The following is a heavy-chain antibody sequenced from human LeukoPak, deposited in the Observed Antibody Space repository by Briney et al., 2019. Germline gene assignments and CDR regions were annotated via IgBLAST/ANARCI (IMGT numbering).Heavy chain of an antibody. CDR1: GFTFNSYG. J-gene: IGHJ4*02. V-gene: IGHV3-48*01. CDR3: VRDNDWAFDY. Sequence: GESLRLSCTASGFTFNSYGMNWVRQAPGKGLEWVSHISPRSDVVSYTDSVKGRFTISRDNAKNSLYLHMSNLRAEDMAVYYCVRDNDWAFDYWGQGTLVPVSS. D-gene: IGHD3-9*01. CDR2: ISPRSDVV.